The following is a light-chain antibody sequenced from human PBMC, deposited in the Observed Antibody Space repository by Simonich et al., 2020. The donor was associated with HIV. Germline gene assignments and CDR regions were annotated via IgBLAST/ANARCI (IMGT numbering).Light chain of an antibody. Sequence: EIVMTQSPATLSVSPGERATLSCRASQSVSSDLAWYHQEPGQAPRLLIYGASTRATGIPARFSGSGSGTEFTLTISSLQSEDFAVYYCQQYNNWPPYTFGQGTKLEIK. CDR3: QQYNNWPPYT. CDR2: GAS. V-gene: IGKV3-15*01. J-gene: IGKJ2*01. CDR1: QSVSSD.